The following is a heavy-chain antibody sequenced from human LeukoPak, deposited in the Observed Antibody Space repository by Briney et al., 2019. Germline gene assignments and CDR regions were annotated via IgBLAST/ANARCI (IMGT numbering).Heavy chain of an antibody. J-gene: IGHJ5*02. V-gene: IGHV3-7*01. CDR2: IKQDGSEK. D-gene: IGHD3-22*01. CDR3: ARAGYYDSSGYRWFDP. CDR1: GFTFSSYW. Sequence: PGGSLRLSCAASGFTFSSYWMSWVRQAPGKGLGWVANIKQDGSEKYYVDSVKGRFTISRDNAKSSLYLQMNSLRAEDTAVYYCARAGYYDSSGYRWFDPWGQGTLVTASS.